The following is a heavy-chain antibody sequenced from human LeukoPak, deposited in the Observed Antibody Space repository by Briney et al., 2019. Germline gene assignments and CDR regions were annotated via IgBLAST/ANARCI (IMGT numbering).Heavy chain of an antibody. V-gene: IGHV3-33*06. D-gene: IGHD3-3*01. J-gene: IGHJ5*02. Sequence: GGSLRLSCAASGFTFSSYGMHWVRQAPGKGLEWVAVIWYDGSNKYYADSVKGRFTISRDNSKNTLYLQMNSLRAEDTAVYYCAKFFLEWSPSRWFDPWGQGTLVTVSS. CDR3: AKFFLEWSPSRWFDP. CDR1: GFTFSSYG. CDR2: IWYDGSNK.